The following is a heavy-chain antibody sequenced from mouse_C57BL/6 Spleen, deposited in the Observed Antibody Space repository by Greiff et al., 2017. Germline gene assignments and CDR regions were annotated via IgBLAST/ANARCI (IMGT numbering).Heavy chain of an antibody. CDR3: AREATVYFDY. Sequence: QVQLQQSGPELVKPGASVKISCKASGYAFSSSWMNWVKQRPGKGLEWIGRIYPGDGDTNYNGKVKGKATLTADKSSSTAYMQLSSLTSEDSAVYFCAREATVYFDYWGQGTTLTVSS. CDR2: IYPGDGDT. D-gene: IGHD1-1*01. CDR1: GYAFSSSW. V-gene: IGHV1-82*01. J-gene: IGHJ2*01.